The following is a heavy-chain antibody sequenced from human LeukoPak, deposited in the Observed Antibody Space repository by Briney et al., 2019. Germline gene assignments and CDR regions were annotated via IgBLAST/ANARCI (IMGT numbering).Heavy chain of an antibody. CDR2: ISNGGATT. CDR1: GFTFSNYA. Sequence: PGGSLRLSCAASGFTFSNYAMSWVRQAPGKGLEWVSGISNGGATTDFADSVKGRFTISRDNTKNSLYLQMNSLRAEDTAVFYCARDQYDTWSRRGNFDSWGQGTLVIVSS. D-gene: IGHD3/OR15-3a*01. J-gene: IGHJ4*02. V-gene: IGHV3-23*01. CDR3: ARDQYDTWSRRGNFDS.